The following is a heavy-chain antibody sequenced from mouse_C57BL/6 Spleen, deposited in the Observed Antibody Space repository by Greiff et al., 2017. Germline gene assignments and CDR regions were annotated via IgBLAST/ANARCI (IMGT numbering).Heavy chain of an antibody. CDR2: IYPGSGST. CDR3: ARGVNYYGSSYDY. CDR1: GYTFTSYW. V-gene: IGHV1-55*01. Sequence: QVQLKQPGAELVKPGASVKMSCKASGYTFTSYWITWVKQRPGQGLEWIGDIYPGSGSTNYNEKFKSKATLTVDTSSSTAYMQLSSLTSEDSAVYYCARGVNYYGSSYDYWGQGTTLTVSS. D-gene: IGHD1-1*01. J-gene: IGHJ2*01.